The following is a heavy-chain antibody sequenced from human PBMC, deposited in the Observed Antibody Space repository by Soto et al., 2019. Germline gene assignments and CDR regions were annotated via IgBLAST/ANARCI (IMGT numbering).Heavy chain of an antibody. CDR1: KFTFSSYP. CDR3: ARDRSSGYYPDYRLDV. CDR2: ISFDGSNQ. J-gene: IGHJ6*02. D-gene: IGHD3-22*01. Sequence: QVQLVESGGGVVQPGRSLRLSCAASKFTFSSYPMHCVRQAPGKGLEWVALISFDGSNQYYPDSVKGRFTISRDHSRNALYLQMNSLRAGDTAVYYCARDRSSGYYPDYRLDVWGQGTTVTVS. V-gene: IGHV3-30-3*01.